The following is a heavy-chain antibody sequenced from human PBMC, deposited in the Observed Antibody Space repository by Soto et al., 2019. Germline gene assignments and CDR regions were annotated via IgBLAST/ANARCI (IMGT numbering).Heavy chain of an antibody. Sequence: SLSLSCAASGFTFSSYAMHWVRQAPGKGLEWVAVISYDGSNKYYADSVKGRFTISRDNSKNTLYLQMNSLRAEDTAVYYCARAGGYSYGTEGARFDYWGQGTLVTVSS. CDR3: ARAGGYSYGTEGARFDY. V-gene: IGHV3-30-3*01. D-gene: IGHD5-18*01. CDR2: ISYDGSNK. J-gene: IGHJ4*02. CDR1: GFTFSSYA.